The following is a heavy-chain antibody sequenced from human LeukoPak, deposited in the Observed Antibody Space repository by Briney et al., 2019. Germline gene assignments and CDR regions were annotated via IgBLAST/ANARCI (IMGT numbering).Heavy chain of an antibody. D-gene: IGHD5-18*01. Sequence: PSETLSLTCTVSGGSVSSSNYYWTWIRQPPGKGLEWIGYVYYTGSTNYNPSLKSRVTISIDTSKTQFSLTLGSVSATDTAVYYCVSPRGFSYGYFDYWGQGTLVTVSS. CDR2: VYYTGST. V-gene: IGHV4-61*01. CDR3: VSPRGFSYGYFDY. J-gene: IGHJ4*02. CDR1: GGSVSSSNYY.